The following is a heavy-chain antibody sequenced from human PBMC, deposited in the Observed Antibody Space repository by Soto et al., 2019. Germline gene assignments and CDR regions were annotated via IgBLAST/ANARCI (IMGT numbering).Heavy chain of an antibody. CDR3: AKLPYFCSSTSCYGYYFDY. D-gene: IGHD2-2*01. V-gene: IGHV3-23*01. Sequence: GSLRLSCAASGFTFSSYAMSLVRQAPGKGLEWVSAISGSGGSTYYADSVKGRFTISRDNSKNTLYLQMNSLRAEDTAVYYCAKLPYFCSSTSCYGYYFDYWGQGTLVTVSS. CDR2: ISGSGGST. J-gene: IGHJ4*02. CDR1: GFTFSSYA.